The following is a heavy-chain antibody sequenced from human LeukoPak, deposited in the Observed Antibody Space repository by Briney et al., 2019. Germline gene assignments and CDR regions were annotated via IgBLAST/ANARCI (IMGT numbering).Heavy chain of an antibody. CDR3: ARQYSDILTGHHRGELYWYFDL. CDR1: GYSFTSYW. Sequence: GESLKISCKGSGYSFTSYWIGWVRQMPGKGLEWMGWMNPNSGNIGFAQKFQGRVTMTRNTSISTAYMELSSLRSEDTAVYYCARQYSDILTGHHRGELYWYFDLWGRGTLVTVSS. J-gene: IGHJ2*01. D-gene: IGHD3-9*01. V-gene: IGHV1-8*02. CDR2: MNPNSGNI.